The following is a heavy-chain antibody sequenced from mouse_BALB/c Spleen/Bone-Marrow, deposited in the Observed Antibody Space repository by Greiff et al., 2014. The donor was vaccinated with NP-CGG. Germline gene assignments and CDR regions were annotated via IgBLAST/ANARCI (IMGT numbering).Heavy chain of an antibody. Sequence: QVHVKQSGPDLVAPSQSLSITCTVSGFSLTSYGVHWVRQPPGKGLEWLVVIWSDGSTTYNSALKSRLSISKDNSKSQVFLKMNSLQTDDTAMYYCARHDNDGYHLAYWGQGTLVTVSA. J-gene: IGHJ3*01. D-gene: IGHD2-3*01. CDR2: IWSDGST. CDR3: ARHDNDGYHLAY. V-gene: IGHV2-6-2*01. CDR1: GFSLTSYG.